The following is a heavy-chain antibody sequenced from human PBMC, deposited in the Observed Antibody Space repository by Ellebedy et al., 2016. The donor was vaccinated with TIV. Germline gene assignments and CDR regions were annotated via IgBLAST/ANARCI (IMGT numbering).Heavy chain of an antibody. J-gene: IGHJ4*02. Sequence: ASVKVSXKASGYTFTSYYMHWVRQAPGQGLEWMGWISGSNGNTKYAQKFQGRVTMTTDTSTNTAYMELRSLRSDDTAVYYCAREGAYDSGGYYELFDYWGQGTLVTVSS. CDR2: ISGSNGNT. D-gene: IGHD3-22*01. V-gene: IGHV1-18*04. CDR3: AREGAYDSGGYYELFDY. CDR1: GYTFTSYY.